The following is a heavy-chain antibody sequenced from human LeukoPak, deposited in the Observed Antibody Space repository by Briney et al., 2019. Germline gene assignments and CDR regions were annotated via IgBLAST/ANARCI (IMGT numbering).Heavy chain of an antibody. J-gene: IGHJ6*03. D-gene: IGHD2-2*02. CDR1: GYTFTGYY. CDR2: INPNSGGT. V-gene: IGHV1-2*02. Sequence: ASVKVSCKASGYTFTGYYMHWVRQAPGQGLEWMGWINPNSGGTNYAQKFQGRVTITTDESTSTAYMELSSLRSEDTAVYYCAIQVDYTNSEGFYYYMDVWGKGTTVTVSS. CDR3: AIQVDYTNSEGFYYYMDV.